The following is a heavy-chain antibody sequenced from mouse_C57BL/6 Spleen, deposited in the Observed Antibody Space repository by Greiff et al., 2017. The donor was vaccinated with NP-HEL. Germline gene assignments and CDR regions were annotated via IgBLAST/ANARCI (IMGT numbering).Heavy chain of an antibody. CDR2: IDPENGDT. Sequence: EVQLQQSGAELVRPGASVKLSCTASGFNIKDDYMHWVKQRPEQGLEWIGWIDPENGDTEYASKFQGKATITADTSSNTAYLQLSSLTSEDTAVYYCTTNGKGGVDYWGQGTTLTVSS. D-gene: IGHD2-1*01. CDR3: TTNGKGGVDY. J-gene: IGHJ2*01. V-gene: IGHV14-4*01. CDR1: GFNIKDDY.